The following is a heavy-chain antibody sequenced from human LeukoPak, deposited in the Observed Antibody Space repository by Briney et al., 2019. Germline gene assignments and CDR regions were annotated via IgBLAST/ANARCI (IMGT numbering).Heavy chain of an antibody. CDR2: IIPIFGTA. V-gene: IGHV1-69*13. Sequence: SVKVSCKVSGYTLTELSMHWVRQAPGQGLEWMGGIIPIFGTANYAQKFQGRVTITADESTSTAYMELSSLRSEDTAVYYCARLGPGGMATITNWGQGTLVTVSS. CDR1: GYTLTELS. D-gene: IGHD5-24*01. J-gene: IGHJ4*02. CDR3: ARLGPGGMATITN.